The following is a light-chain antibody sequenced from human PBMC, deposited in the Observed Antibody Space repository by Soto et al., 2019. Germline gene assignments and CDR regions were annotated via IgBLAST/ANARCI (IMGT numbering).Light chain of an antibody. CDR1: SSDIGTYDY. J-gene: IGLJ1*01. CDR3: CSYGGGNNFYV. V-gene: IGLV2-8*01. Sequence: QSVLTQPPSASGSPGQSVTISCTGTSSDIGTYDYVSWYHHLPDKAPKLIIYEVSKRPSGVPDRFSGSKSGNTASLTVSGLQAEDEGDYYCCSYGGGNNFYVFGTGTKVTVL. CDR2: EVS.